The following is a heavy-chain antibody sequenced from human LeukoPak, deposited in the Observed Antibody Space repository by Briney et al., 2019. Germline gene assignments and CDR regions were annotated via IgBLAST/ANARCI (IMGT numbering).Heavy chain of an antibody. D-gene: IGHD3-22*01. V-gene: IGHV3-53*04. Sequence: GGSLRLSCAVSGFTVSSIHVSWVRQAPGKGLEWVSLIYSGGSTYYADSVKGRLTISRHNSDNTLSLQMNSLRPEDTAVYYCASSPDASGYYRHFEYWGQGTLVPVSS. CDR1: GFTVSSIH. CDR3: ASSPDASGYYRHFEY. J-gene: IGHJ4*02. CDR2: IYSGGST.